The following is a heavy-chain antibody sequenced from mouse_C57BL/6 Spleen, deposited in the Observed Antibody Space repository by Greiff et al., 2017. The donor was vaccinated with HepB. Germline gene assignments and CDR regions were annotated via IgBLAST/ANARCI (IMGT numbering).Heavy chain of an antibody. CDR1: GFTFSDYY. CDR2: INYDGSST. Sequence: EVQLVESEGGLVQPGSSMKLSCTASGFTFSDYYMAWVRQVPEKGLEWVANINYDGSSTYYLDSLKSRFIISRDNAKNILYLQMSSLKSEDTATYYCARDLYDYDGVGWYFDVWGTGTTVTVSS. CDR3: ARDLYDYDGVGWYFDV. J-gene: IGHJ1*03. V-gene: IGHV5-16*01. D-gene: IGHD2-4*01.